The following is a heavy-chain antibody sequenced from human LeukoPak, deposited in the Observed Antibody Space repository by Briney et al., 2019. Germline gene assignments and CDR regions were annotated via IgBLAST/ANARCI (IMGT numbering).Heavy chain of an antibody. J-gene: IGHJ1*01. CDR1: GGTFSSYA. Sequence: ASVKVSCKASGGTFSSYAISWVRQAPGQGLEWMGWISAYNGNTNYAQKLQGRVTMTTDTSTSTAYMELRSLRSDDTAVYYCARGGSSWYSGYFQHWGQGTLVTVSS. CDR2: ISAYNGNT. D-gene: IGHD6-13*01. V-gene: IGHV1-18*01. CDR3: ARGGSSWYSGYFQH.